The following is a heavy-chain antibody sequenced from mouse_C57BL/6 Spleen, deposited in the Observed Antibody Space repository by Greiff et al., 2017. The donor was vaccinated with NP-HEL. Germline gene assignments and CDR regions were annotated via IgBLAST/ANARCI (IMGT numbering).Heavy chain of an antibody. CDR1: GYTFTSYG. CDR2: IYPRSGNT. CDR3: AREERDYDAGAWFAY. J-gene: IGHJ3*01. V-gene: IGHV1-81*01. D-gene: IGHD2-4*01. Sequence: QVQLQQSGAELARPGASVKLSCKASGYTFTSYGISWVKQRTGQGLEWIGEIYPRSGNTYYNEKFKGKATLTADKSSSTAYMELRSLTSEDSAVYFCAREERDYDAGAWFAYWGQGTLVTVSA.